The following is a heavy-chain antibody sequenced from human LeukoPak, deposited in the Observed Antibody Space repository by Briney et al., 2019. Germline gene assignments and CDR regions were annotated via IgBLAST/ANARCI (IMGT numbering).Heavy chain of an antibody. CDR1: GGSISSSSYY. CDR2: IYYSGST. CDR3: ARPRISGTTRDWDY. V-gene: IGHV4-39*01. D-gene: IGHD1-7*01. Sequence: PSETLSLTCTVSGGSISSSSYYWGWIRQPPGKGLEWIGSIYYSGSTYYNPSLKSRVTISVDTSKNQFSLKLSSVTAADTAVYYCARPRISGTTRDWDYWGQGTLVTVSS. J-gene: IGHJ4*02.